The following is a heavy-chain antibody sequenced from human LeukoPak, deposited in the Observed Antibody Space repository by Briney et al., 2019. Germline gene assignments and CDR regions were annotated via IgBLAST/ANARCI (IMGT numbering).Heavy chain of an antibody. CDR2: INPSGGST. V-gene: IGHV1-46*01. CDR3: ARDGPRIAALGVDFDY. CDR1: GYTFTSYY. J-gene: IGHJ4*02. Sequence: GSVKPSCKASGYTFTSYYMHWVRQAPGQGLEWMGIINPSGGSTSYAQKFQGRVTMTRDTSTSTVYMELSSLRSEDTAVYYCARDGPRIAALGVDFDYWGQGTMLTVSS. D-gene: IGHD6-6*01.